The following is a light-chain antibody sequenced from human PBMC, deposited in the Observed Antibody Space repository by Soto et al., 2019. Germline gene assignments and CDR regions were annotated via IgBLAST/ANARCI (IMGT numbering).Light chain of an antibody. CDR2: KAS. J-gene: IGKJ1*01. Sequence: DIQMTQSPSTLSASVGDRVTITCRASQSISSWLAWYQQKPGKAPKLLIYKASSLESGVPSRFSGSGSGTEFTLTISSLQPDEFETEYCQQYDTYWTFGQGNKVEIK. CDR1: QSISSW. CDR3: QQYDTYWT. V-gene: IGKV1-5*03.